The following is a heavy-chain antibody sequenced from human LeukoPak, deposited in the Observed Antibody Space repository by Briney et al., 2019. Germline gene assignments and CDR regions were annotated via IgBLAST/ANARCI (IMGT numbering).Heavy chain of an antibody. J-gene: IGHJ5*02. CDR3: ARNGDLCLDP. Sequence: SETLSLTCAVSGGSISSNNWWSWVRQPPGKGLEWIGEIYHSGSTTYNPSLRSRVTISVDRSENRVSLKLSSVTAADTAVYYCARNGDLCLDPWGQGTLVTVSS. V-gene: IGHV4-4*02. CDR1: GGSISSNNW. D-gene: IGHD4-17*01. CDR2: IYHSGST.